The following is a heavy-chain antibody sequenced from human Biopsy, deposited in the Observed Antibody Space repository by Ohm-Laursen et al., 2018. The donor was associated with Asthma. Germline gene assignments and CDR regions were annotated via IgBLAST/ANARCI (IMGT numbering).Heavy chain of an antibody. CDR3: ARGDSSGWSHYYFDC. D-gene: IGHD6-19*01. Sequence: SLRLSCTASGSAVSRDHMFWVCQAPGQGLERVLVIYSGGTSHTADSVRGRFTISRDFSKNTLHLQMHSLRVEDTAVYYCARGDSSGWSHYYFDCWGQGTLVTVSS. CDR2: IYSGGTS. V-gene: IGHV3-53*01. CDR1: GSAVSRDH. J-gene: IGHJ4*02.